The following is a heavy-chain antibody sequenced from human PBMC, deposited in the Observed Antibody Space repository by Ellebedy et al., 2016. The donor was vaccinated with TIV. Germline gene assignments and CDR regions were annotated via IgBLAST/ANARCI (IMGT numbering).Heavy chain of an antibody. Sequence: PGGSLRLSCAASGFTFSSYAMSWVRQAPGQGLEWVSYISSSSRTIYYADSVKGRFTIYRDNAKNSLYLQMNSLRDEDTAVYYCARDGIVAAEMDYWGRGTLVTVSS. D-gene: IGHD6-25*01. CDR1: GFTFSSYA. CDR2: ISSSSRTI. CDR3: ARDGIVAAEMDY. V-gene: IGHV3-48*02. J-gene: IGHJ4*02.